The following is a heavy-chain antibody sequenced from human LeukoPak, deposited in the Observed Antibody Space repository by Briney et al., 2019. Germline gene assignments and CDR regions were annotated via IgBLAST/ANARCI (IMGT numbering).Heavy chain of an antibody. J-gene: IGHJ6*02. V-gene: IGHV3-15*01. CDR1: GFTFSNVW. Sequence: PGGSLRLSCAASGFTFSNVWMTWVRQAPGKGLEWVGRIKSKGDGVTTDYAAPVKGRFTISRDDSKNTLYLQMNSLKSEDTAVYYCTLPVKVDVATGINYYYGMDVWGQGTTVTVS. CDR3: TLPVKVDVATGINYYYGMDV. D-gene: IGHD5-24*01. CDR2: IKSKGDGVTT.